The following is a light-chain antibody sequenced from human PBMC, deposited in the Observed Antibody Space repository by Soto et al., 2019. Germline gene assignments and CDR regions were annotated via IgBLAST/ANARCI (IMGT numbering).Light chain of an antibody. CDR1: QDISNY. V-gene: IGKV1-33*01. CDR3: QQYDNPPLT. CDR2: DAS. J-gene: IGKJ4*01. Sequence: DIQMTQSPSSLSASVGDRVTLTCQASQDISNYLNWYQQKPGKAPKLLIYDASNLETGVPSRFSGSGSGTDFTFTISSLQAEDIATYYFQQYDNPPLTFGGGTKVEIK.